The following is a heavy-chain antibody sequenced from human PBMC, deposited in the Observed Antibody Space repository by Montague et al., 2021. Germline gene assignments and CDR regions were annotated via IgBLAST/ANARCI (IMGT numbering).Heavy chain of an antibody. Sequence: SETLSLTCTVSGGAISSFYWHWIRHSPGKGLEWIGEIYYNGNTKYDPSLKSRVTMSVDTSKNQFSLRLSSVTVVDTAVYYCAREWGAFDSWGQGTLVTVSS. CDR3: AREWGAFDS. CDR2: IYYNGNT. CDR1: GGAISSFY. V-gene: IGHV4-59*01. D-gene: IGHD3-16*01. J-gene: IGHJ4*02.